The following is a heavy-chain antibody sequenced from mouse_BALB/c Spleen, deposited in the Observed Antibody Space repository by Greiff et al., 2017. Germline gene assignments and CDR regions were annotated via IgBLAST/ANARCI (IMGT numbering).Heavy chain of an antibody. CDR1: GYSITSDYA. Sequence: EVHLVESGPGLVKPSQSLSLTCTVTGYSITSDYAWNWIRQFPGNKLEWMGYISYSGSTSYNPSLKSRISITRDTSKNQFFLQLNSVTTEDTATYYCARYDGYFTWFAYWGQGTLVTVSA. D-gene: IGHD2-3*01. CDR2: ISYSGST. J-gene: IGHJ3*01. V-gene: IGHV3-2*02. CDR3: ARYDGYFTWFAY.